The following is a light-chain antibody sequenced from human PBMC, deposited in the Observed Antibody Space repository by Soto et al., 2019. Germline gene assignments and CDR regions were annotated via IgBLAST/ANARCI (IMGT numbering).Light chain of an antibody. V-gene: IGLV2-14*01. Sequence: QSALTQPASVSGSPGQSITISCTGTSSDVGGYNFVSWYQQHPGKAPKVMIYEVSNRPSGVSYRFSGSKSGNTASLTISGLQAEDVADYYCSSYTSSVTLVFGGGTNVTVL. J-gene: IGLJ2*01. CDR3: SSYTSSVTLV. CDR2: EVS. CDR1: SSDVGGYNF.